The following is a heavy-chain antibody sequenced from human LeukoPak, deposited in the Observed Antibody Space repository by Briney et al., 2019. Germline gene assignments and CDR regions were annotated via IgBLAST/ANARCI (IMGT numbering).Heavy chain of an antibody. CDR1: GFTFSSYA. J-gene: IGHJ2*01. D-gene: IGHD6-19*01. CDR2: ISYDGSNK. V-gene: IGHV3-30-3*01. CDR3: ASDFYSIAVAGYFDL. Sequence: GGSLRLSCAASGFTFSSYAMHWVRQAPGKGLEWVAVISYDGSNKYYADSVKGRFTISRDNSKNTLYLQMNSLRAEDTAVYYCASDFYSIAVAGYFDLWGRGTLVTVSS.